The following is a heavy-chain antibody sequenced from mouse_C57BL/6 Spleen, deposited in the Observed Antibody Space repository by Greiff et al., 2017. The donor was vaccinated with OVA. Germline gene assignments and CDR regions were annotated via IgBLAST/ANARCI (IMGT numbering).Heavy chain of an antibody. CDR3: TRRNPYYGSSYGY. D-gene: IGHD1-1*01. CDR1: GYTFTDYE. J-gene: IGHJ2*01. Sequence: QVQLQQSGAELVRPGASVTLSCKASGYTFTDYEMHWVKQTPVHGLEWIGAIDPETGGTAYNQKFKGKAILTADKSSSTAYRELRSLTSEDSAVDYCTRRNPYYGSSYGYWGQGTTLTVSS. V-gene: IGHV1-15*01. CDR2: IDPETGGT.